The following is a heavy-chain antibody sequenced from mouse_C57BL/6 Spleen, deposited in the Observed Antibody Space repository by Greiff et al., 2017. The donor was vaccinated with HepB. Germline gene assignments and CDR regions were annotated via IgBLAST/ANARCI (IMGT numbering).Heavy chain of an antibody. CDR2: IYPGSGST. CDR3: ASGGDQATCGFAY. CDR1: GYTFTSYW. J-gene: IGHJ3*01. D-gene: IGHD3-2*02. Sequence: QVQLQQPGAELVKPGASVKMSCKASGYTFTSYWINWVKQRHGKGLEWIGDIYPGSGSTNYNEKFKSKATLTVDTSSSTAYMQLSSLTSEDSAVYYGASGGDQATCGFAYWGQGTLVTVSA. V-gene: IGHV1-55*01.